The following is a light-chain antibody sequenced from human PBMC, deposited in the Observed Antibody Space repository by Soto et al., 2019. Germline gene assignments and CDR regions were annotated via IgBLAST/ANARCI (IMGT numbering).Light chain of an antibody. Sequence: EIVMTQSPGTLSVSPGERASLSCRASQSVSSNLAWYQQKPGQAPRLLIYDASSRATGIPARFSGSGSGTDFTLTISRLQSEDFAVYYCQQYYHWPWTFGQGTKVDIK. CDR2: DAS. CDR1: QSVSSN. V-gene: IGKV3-15*01. J-gene: IGKJ1*01. CDR3: QQYYHWPWT.